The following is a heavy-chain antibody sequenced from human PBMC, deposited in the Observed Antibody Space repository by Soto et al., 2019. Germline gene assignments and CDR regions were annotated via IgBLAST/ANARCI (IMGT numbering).Heavy chain of an antibody. V-gene: IGHV4-34*01. D-gene: IGHD6-6*01. J-gene: IGHJ5*02. CDR1: GGSFSGYY. CDR2: INHSGST. CDR3: AREGKYSSSFNWFDP. Sequence: PSETLSLTCAVYGGSFSGYYWSWIRQPPGKGLEWIGEINHSGSTNYNPSLKSRVTISVDTSKNQFSLKLSSVTAADTAVYYCAREGKYSSSFNWFDPWGQGTLVTVSS.